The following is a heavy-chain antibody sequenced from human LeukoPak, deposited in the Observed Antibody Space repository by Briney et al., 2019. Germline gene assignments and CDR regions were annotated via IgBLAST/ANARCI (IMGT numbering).Heavy chain of an antibody. J-gene: IGHJ4*02. CDR2: IYHTGNT. CDR1: GGSVTTGGYY. D-gene: IGHD3-16*01. V-gene: IGHV4-30-2*01. Sequence: PSETLSLTCTVSGGSVTTGGYYWGWIRQPPGKGLEWIGYIYHTGNTYYTPSLKSRVTMSLDSPKNQFSLQLTSVTAADTAVYYCVREGAQTSFDSWGQGALVAVSS. CDR3: VREGAQTSFDS.